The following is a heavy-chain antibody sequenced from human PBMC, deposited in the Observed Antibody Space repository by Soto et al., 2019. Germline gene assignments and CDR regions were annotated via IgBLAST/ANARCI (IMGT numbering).Heavy chain of an antibody. CDR3: ARHLTYCSAGSCYSDFPYYGMDV. Sequence: PWDTLALTCTVSAGSIRSSSYYVGGIRQPPGKGLVWIGSIFYSGSTSSNPSLKSRVTISVDTSKNQFSLKLSSVTAADTAVYYCARHLTYCSAGSCYSDFPYYGMDVWGQGTTVT. J-gene: IGHJ6*02. CDR1: AGSIRSSSYY. D-gene: IGHD2-15*01. V-gene: IGHV4-39*01. CDR2: IFYSGST.